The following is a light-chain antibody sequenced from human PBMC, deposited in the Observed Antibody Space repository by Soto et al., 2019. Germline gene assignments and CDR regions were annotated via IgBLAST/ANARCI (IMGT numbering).Light chain of an antibody. Sequence: DIQMTQSPSTLSASVGDRVTITCRASQSISSWLAWYQQQPGKAPKLLIYKASSLASGVPSRFSGSGSGTEFTLTISSLQPDDFATYYCQQYNSYPCTFGQGTKLEIK. J-gene: IGKJ2*02. CDR3: QQYNSYPCT. CDR2: KAS. V-gene: IGKV1-5*03. CDR1: QSISSW.